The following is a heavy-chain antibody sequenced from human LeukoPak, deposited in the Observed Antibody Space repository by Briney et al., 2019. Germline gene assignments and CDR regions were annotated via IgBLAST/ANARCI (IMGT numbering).Heavy chain of an antibody. CDR2: ISYDGSNK. D-gene: IGHD5-24*01. V-gene: IGHV3-30*03. J-gene: IGHJ6*02. CDR3: ARRRDGYNYYYYGMDV. Sequence: GGSLRLSCAASGFTFSSYGMHWVRQAPGKGLEWVAVISYDGSNKYYADSVKGRFTISRDNSKNTLYLQMNNLRAEDTAVYYCARRRDGYNYYYYGMDVWGQGTTVTVSS. CDR1: GFTFSSYG.